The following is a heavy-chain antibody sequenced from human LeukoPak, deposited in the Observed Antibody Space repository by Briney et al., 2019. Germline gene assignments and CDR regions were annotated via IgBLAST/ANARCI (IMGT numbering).Heavy chain of an antibody. V-gene: IGHV4-30-4*08. CDR1: GGSISSGDYY. D-gene: IGHD2-2*01. J-gene: IGHJ3*02. CDR2: IYYSGST. CDR3: ARGSVVPAAVNAFDI. Sequence: PSETLSLTCTVSGGSISSGDYYWSWIRQPPGKGLEWIGYIYYSGSTYYNPSLKSRVTISVDTSKNQFSLKLSSVTAADTAVYYCARGSVVPAAVNAFDIWGQGTMVTVSS.